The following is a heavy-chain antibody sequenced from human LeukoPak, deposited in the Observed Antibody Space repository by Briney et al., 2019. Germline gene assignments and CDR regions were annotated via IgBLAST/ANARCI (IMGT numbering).Heavy chain of an antibody. CDR2: ISYDGSNK. V-gene: IGHV3-30-3*01. D-gene: IGHD1-26*01. CDR1: GFTFSSYA. Sequence: PGRSLRLSCAASGFTFSSYAMHWARQAPGKGLEWVAVISYDGSNKYYADSVKGRFTISRDNSKNTLYLQMNSLRAEDTAVYYCARDQYSGSYYVNFFDYWGQGTLVTVSS. CDR3: ARDQYSGSYYVNFFDY. J-gene: IGHJ4*02.